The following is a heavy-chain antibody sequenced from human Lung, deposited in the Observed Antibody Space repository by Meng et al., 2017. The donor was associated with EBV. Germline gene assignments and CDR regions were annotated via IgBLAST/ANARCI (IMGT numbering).Heavy chain of an antibody. CDR2: IYYSGST. D-gene: IGHD3-10*01. V-gene: IGHV4-31*03. CDR3: ARQSGYFDY. Sequence: QVHLQESGPGLVKPSQTLSLTCTVSGDSIRSGGYYWSWIRQHPGKGLEWIGYIYYSGSTFYTPSLKSRATLSVDTSKNQFSLKLNSVTATDTAVYYCARQSGYFDYWGQGTLVTVSS. J-gene: IGHJ4*02. CDR1: GDSIRSGGYY.